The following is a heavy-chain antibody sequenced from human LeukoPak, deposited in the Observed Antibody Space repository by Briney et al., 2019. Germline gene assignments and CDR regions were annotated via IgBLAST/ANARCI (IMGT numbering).Heavy chain of an antibody. D-gene: IGHD1-26*01. CDR2: IYHSGST. CDR1: GYSISSGYY. CDR3: ARGVGARDY. J-gene: IGHJ4*02. Sequence: SETLSLTCTVSGYSISSGYYWGWIRQPPGKGLEWIGSIYHSGSTYYNPSLKSRVTISVDTSKNQFSLKLSSVTAADTAVYYCARGVGARDYWGQGTLVTVSS. V-gene: IGHV4-38-2*02.